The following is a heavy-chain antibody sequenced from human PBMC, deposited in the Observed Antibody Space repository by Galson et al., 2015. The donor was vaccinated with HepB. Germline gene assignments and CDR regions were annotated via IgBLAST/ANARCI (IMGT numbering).Heavy chain of an antibody. Sequence: SVKVSCKASGYTFISYGISWVRRAPGQGLEWMGWISGYNGYTSYAQKLQDKVTMTTDTSTSTAYMELRSLRSDDTAVYYCARVFSPDYGGNYLDYWGQGTLVTVSS. D-gene: IGHD4-23*01. CDR2: ISGYNGYT. J-gene: IGHJ4*02. V-gene: IGHV1-18*01. CDR1: GYTFISYG. CDR3: ARVFSPDYGGNYLDY.